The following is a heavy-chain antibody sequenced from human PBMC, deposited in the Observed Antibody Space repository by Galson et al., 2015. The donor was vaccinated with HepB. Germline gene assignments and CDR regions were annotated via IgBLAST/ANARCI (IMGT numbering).Heavy chain of an antibody. CDR3: ARARDTSGYYNRAFNI. J-gene: IGHJ3*02. V-gene: IGHV3-11*06. Sequence: SLRLSCAASGFTFNSYSMTWVHQAPGKGLEWVSYITSSSSHTNYADSVKGRFTISRDNAKNSLYLQMNSLRVDDTAVYYCARARDTSGYYNRAFNIWGQGTMVTVSS. D-gene: IGHD3-22*01. CDR1: GFTFNSYS. CDR2: ITSSSSHT.